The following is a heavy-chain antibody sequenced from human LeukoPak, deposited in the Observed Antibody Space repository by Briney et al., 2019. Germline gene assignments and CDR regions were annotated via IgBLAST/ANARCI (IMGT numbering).Heavy chain of an antibody. CDR1: GFTFSSYG. CDR2: ISGSGGST. D-gene: IGHD3-10*01. CDR3: AKGKAPVGEFPYYFDY. Sequence: GGSLRLSCAASGFTFSSYGMSWVRQAPGKGLEWVSAISGSGGSTYYADSVKGRFTISRDNSKNTLYLQMNSLRAEDTAVYYCAKGKAPVGEFPYYFDYWGQGTLVTVSS. J-gene: IGHJ4*02. V-gene: IGHV3-23*01.